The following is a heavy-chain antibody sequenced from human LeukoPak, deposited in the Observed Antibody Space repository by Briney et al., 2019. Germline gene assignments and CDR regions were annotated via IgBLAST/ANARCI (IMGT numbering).Heavy chain of an antibody. D-gene: IGHD6-19*01. CDR1: GFTFSSYA. V-gene: IGHV3-23*01. Sequence: GGSLRLSCAASGFTFSSYAMSWVRQAPGKGLEWVSTIGGSGGSTYYADSVKGRFTISRDNSKNTLYLQMNSLRAEDTAVYYCAKDPRGQWPTGGFDYWGQGTLVTVSS. CDR3: AKDPRGQWPTGGFDY. CDR2: IGGSGGST. J-gene: IGHJ4*02.